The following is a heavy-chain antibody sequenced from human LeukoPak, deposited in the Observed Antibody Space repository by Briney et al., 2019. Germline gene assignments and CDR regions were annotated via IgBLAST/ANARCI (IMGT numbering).Heavy chain of an antibody. V-gene: IGHV4-34*01. J-gene: IGHJ4*02. Sequence: SESLSLTCAVYGGSFSGYYWSWIRQPPGKGLEWIGEINHSGSTNYNPSLKSRVTISVDTSKNQFSLKLSSVTAADTAVYYCARHVSAALYYFDYWGQGTLVTVSS. D-gene: IGHD6-6*01. CDR1: GGSFSGYY. CDR3: ARHVSAALYYFDY. CDR2: INHSGST.